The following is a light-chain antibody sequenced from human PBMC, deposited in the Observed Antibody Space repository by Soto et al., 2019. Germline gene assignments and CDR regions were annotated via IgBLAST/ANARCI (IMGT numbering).Light chain of an antibody. CDR3: QQYYITPRT. CDR2: WAS. V-gene: IGKV4-1*01. J-gene: IGKJ1*01. CDR1: QTVLFSSNNKNY. Sequence: DIVLTQSPDSLAVSLGERTTINCKSSQTVLFSSNNKNYLAWYQQRPGQPPKLLISWASTRASGVPDRFSGSGSGTDFTLTISSLQAEDVAVSYCQQYYITPRTFGQGTKVEIK.